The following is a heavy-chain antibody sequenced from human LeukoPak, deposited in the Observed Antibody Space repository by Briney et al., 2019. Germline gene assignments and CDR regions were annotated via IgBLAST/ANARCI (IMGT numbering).Heavy chain of an antibody. Sequence: GGSLRLSCAASGFTFSSYGMSWVRQAPGKGLEWVSAISGSGGSTYYADSVKGRFTISRDNSKNTLYLQMNSLRAEDTAVYYCAKALAAAGKQTTVDYWGQGTLVTVSS. CDR2: ISGSGGST. D-gene: IGHD6-13*01. CDR3: AKALAAAGKQTTVDY. V-gene: IGHV3-23*01. CDR1: GFTFSSYG. J-gene: IGHJ4*02.